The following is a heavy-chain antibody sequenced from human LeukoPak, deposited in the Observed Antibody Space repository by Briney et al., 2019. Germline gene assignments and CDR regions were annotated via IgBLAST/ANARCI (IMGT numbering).Heavy chain of an antibody. CDR3: VGDGHSNTGMNY. V-gene: IGHV3-73*01. J-gene: IGHJ4*02. CDR2: IRSKANSYVT. CDR1: GFTFSGST. Sequence: GGSLKLTCATSGFTFSGSTIHWVRQAPGKGLEWIGHIRSKANSYVTIYGASVKGRFTISRDDSKNTAYLHMNSLKTEDTAVYYSVGDGHSNTGMNYWGQGTLVTVSS. D-gene: IGHD2/OR15-2a*01.